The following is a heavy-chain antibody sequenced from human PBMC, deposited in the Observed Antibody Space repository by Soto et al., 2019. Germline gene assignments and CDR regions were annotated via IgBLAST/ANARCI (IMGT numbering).Heavy chain of an antibody. J-gene: IGHJ4*02. Sequence: EVPLVESGGGLVQPGGSLRLSCAASGFSFSNYGMHWVRQAPGKGLEWISYVSSTGTTIYQAGSVRGRFTISRDNAKNSLYLQMNNLRAEDTAVYYCARGGAGSSGSYYGSGALDYWGQGTLVTVSS. D-gene: IGHD3-10*01. CDR2: VSSTGTTI. CDR1: GFSFSNYG. CDR3: ARGGAGSSGSYYGSGALDY. V-gene: IGHV3-48*01.